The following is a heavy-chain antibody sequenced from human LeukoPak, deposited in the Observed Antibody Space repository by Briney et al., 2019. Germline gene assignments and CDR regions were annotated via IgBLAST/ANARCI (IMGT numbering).Heavy chain of an antibody. CDR3: ARTGGHFDY. CDR1: GGSISTYY. J-gene: IGHJ4*02. D-gene: IGHD1-14*01. CDR2: IYYSGST. V-gene: IGHV4-59*01. Sequence: SETLSLTCTVSGGSISTYYWSRIRQPPGKGLEWIGYIYYSGSTNYNPSLKSRVTISVDMSKNQFSLKLSSVTAADTAVYYCARTGGHFDYWGQGTLVTVSS.